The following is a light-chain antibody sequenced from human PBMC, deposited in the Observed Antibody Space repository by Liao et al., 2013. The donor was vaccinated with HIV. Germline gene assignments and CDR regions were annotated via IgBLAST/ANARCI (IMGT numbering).Light chain of an antibody. CDR2: YDD. V-gene: IGLV3-21*01. J-gene: IGLJ3*02. CDR3: QVWDNILDHVV. CDR1: NIGSLS. Sequence: SYELTQPPSVSVAPGETATITCEGNNIGSLSVHWYQQRPGQAPILVIYYDDDRPSEIPERFSGSNSGNTATLTISGVEAGDEADYYCQVWDNILDHVVFGGGTKLTV.